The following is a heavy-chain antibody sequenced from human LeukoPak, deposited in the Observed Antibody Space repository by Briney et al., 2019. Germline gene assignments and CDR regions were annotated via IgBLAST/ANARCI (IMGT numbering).Heavy chain of an antibody. CDR2: ISTSGSTM. Sequence: GGSLRLSCVASGFTFSSYEMNWVRQAPERGLEWVSYISTSGSTMYYADSVKGRFTISRDNAKKSVYLQMNSLRAEDTAVYYCARDGAIYYFDYWGQGTLVTVSS. V-gene: IGHV3-48*03. CDR3: ARDGAIYYFDY. J-gene: IGHJ4*02. CDR1: GFTFSSYE. D-gene: IGHD1-26*01.